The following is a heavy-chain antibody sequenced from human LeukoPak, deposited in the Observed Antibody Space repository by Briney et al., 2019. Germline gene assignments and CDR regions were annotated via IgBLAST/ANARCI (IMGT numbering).Heavy chain of an antibody. CDR2: IYHSGST. D-gene: IGHD3-22*01. CDR3: ARVNYDSSGYYYFDY. J-gene: IGHJ4*02. CDR1: GGSFSGYY. Sequence: SETLSLTCAVYGGSFSGYYWSWIRQPPGKGLEWIGSIYHSGSTYYNPSLKSRVTISVDTSKNQFSLKLSSVTAADTAVYYCARVNYDSSGYYYFDYWGQGTLVTVSS. V-gene: IGHV4-34*01.